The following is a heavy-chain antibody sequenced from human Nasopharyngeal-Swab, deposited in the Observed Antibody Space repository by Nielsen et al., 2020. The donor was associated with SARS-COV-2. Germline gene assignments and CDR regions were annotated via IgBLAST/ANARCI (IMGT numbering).Heavy chain of an antibody. CDR2: INTNTGNP. CDR3: ARDTRSSWYYYYGMDV. D-gene: IGHD6-13*01. V-gene: IGHV7-4-1*02. Sequence: ASVKVSCKASGYTFTSYAMNWVRQAPGQGLEWMGWINTNTGNPTYAQGLTGRFVFSLDTSVSTAYLQISSLKAEDTAVYYCARDTRSSWYYYYGMDVWGQGTTVTVSS. CDR1: GYTFTSYA. J-gene: IGHJ6*02.